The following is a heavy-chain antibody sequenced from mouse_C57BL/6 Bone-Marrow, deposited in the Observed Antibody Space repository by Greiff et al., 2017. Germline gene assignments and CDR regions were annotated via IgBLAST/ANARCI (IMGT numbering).Heavy chain of an antibody. CDR2: IYPGDGDT. Sequence: QVQLQQSGPELVKPGASVKISCKASGYAFTSSWMNWVKQRPGKGLEWIGRIYPGDGDTNYNGKFKGKATLTADKSSSTAYMQLSSLTSEDSAVCLCARSGDYDGYYGGCFDVGGTGTTVTVSS. CDR3: ARSGDYDGYYGGCFDV. CDR1: GYAFTSSW. V-gene: IGHV1-82*01. D-gene: IGHD2-3*01. J-gene: IGHJ1*03.